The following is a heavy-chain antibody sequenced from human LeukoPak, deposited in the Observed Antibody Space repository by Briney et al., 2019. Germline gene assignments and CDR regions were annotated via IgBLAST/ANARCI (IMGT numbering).Heavy chain of an antibody. CDR3: ARGTSSSWYSHFDY. D-gene: IGHD6-13*01. J-gene: IGHJ4*02. V-gene: IGHV1-46*01. CDR1: GYTFTSYY. CDR2: INPISGRT. Sequence: ASVKVSCKASGYTFTSYYMHWVRQAPGQGLEWMGIINPISGRTRYAQKFPGRVTMTRDTSTSTVYMELSRLGHAATAVYSCARGTSSSWYSHFDYWGQGTLVTVSS.